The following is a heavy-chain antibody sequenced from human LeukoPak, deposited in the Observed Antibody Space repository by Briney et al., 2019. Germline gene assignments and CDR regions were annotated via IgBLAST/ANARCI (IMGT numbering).Heavy chain of an antibody. V-gene: IGHV4-59*08. D-gene: IGHD5-24*01. J-gene: IGHJ4*02. CDR3: ARPRRDGYTSPFDY. Sequence: SETLSLTCTVSGGSISSYYWSWIRQPPGKGLEWIGYIYYSGSTNYNPFLKSRVTISIDTSKNQFSLKLRTVTAADTAVYYCARPRRDGYTSPFDYWGQGTLVTVSS. CDR2: IYYSGST. CDR1: GGSISSYY.